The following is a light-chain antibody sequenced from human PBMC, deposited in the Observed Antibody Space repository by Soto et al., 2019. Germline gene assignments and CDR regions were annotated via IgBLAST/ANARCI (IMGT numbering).Light chain of an antibody. Sequence: EIVMTQSPATLSVSPGESATLSCRASQSVSSNLAWHQQKPGQAPRILMYDASTRATGISARFSGSGSGTEFTLTISSLEPEDFAVYYCQQYGSSPWTFGQGTKVDIK. CDR1: QSVSSN. J-gene: IGKJ1*01. CDR3: QQYGSSPWT. V-gene: IGKV3-15*01. CDR2: DAS.